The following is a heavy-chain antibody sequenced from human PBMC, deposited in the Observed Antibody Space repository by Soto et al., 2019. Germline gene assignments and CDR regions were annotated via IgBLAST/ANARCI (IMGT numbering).Heavy chain of an antibody. CDR1: GFRFSSYA. V-gene: IGHV3-23*01. D-gene: IGHD4-4*01. CDR3: AKENDYSIIEYNWFDA. CDR2: ISGQGGTT. J-gene: IGHJ5*02. Sequence: EVILLESGGELVAPRQSLRLSCVASGFRFSSYALTWVRQAPGKGLEWVADISGQGGTTYYADSVKGRFTISRDNSKNTLSLQMTSLRVEDTAVYYCAKENDYSIIEYNWFDAWGPGTLVSVSS.